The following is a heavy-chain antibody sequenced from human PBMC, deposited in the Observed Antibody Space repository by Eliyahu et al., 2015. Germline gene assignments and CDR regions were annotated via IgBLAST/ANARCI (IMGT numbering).Heavy chain of an antibody. CDR3: TRQEKDGTMTTVTTGAFDI. J-gene: IGHJ3*02. D-gene: IGHD4-17*01. CDR1: GFXFXGXA. Sequence: EVQLVESGGGLVQPGGSLKLACAASGFXFXGXAXPWVRQXSGKGLEWVGRIRSKANSYATAYAASVKGRFTISRDDSKNTAYLQMNSLKTEDTAVYYCTRQEKDGTMTTVTTGAFDIWGQGTMVTVSS. CDR2: IRSKANSYAT. V-gene: IGHV3-73*02.